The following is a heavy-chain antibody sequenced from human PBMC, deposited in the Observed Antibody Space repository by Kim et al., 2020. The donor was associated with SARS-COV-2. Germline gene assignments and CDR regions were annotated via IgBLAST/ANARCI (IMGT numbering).Heavy chain of an antibody. CDR3: ARDRRDYYDTTTYSFIGTPDF. D-gene: IGHD3-22*01. J-gene: IGHJ4*02. V-gene: IGHV3-30*03. CDR2: ISFDGGNE. Sequence: GGSLRLSCAVSGFTFSSYGMHWVRQAPGKGLEWLTFISFDGGNEYYAESVKGRCTISRDNSKNTLYLQLNDLRVEDTAVYCCARDRRDYYDTTTYSFIGTPDFWGQGTLVPVSS. CDR1: GFTFSSYG.